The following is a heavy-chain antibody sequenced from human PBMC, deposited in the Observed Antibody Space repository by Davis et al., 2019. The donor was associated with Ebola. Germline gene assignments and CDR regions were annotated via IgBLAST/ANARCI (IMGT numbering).Heavy chain of an antibody. J-gene: IGHJ6*02. CDR1: GFTFDDYA. D-gene: IGHD3-3*01. V-gene: IGHV3-9*01. CDR3: AKDTSYDFWSGLPFGMDV. Sequence: SLKISCAASGFTFDDYAMHWVRQVPGKGLEWVSGISWNSGNIGYADSVKGRFTISRDNAKNSLYLQMNSLRTDDTAFYYCAKDTSYDFWSGLPFGMDVWGHGTTVTVSS. CDR2: ISWNSGNI.